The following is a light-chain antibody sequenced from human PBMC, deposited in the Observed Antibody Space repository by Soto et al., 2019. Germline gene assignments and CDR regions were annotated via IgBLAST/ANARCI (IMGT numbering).Light chain of an antibody. J-gene: IGLJ2*01. CDR2: RDY. CDR1: SSNIGRNY. Sequence: QSVLTQPPSASGTPGQRVTISCSGSSSNIGRNYVYWYQQLPGTAPKLLIYRDYQRPSGVPDRFSGSKSGTSASLAISGLLSEDEAGYYCAAWDDSLSVVVFGGGTKLTVL. CDR3: AAWDDSLSVVV. V-gene: IGLV1-47*01.